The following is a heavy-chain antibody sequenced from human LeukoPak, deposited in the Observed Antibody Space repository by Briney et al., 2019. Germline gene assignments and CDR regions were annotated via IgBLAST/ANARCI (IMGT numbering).Heavy chain of an antibody. CDR2: ISSSRSPI. Sequence: GGSLRLSCAASGVTFSSYSMNWVRQAPGKGLEWVAYISSSRSPIYYADSVKGRFTISRDNAKNSLYLQMNSLRAEDTAVYYCARGGSHYDILTGYFHYYYMDVWGKGTTVTISS. J-gene: IGHJ6*03. D-gene: IGHD3-9*01. CDR3: ARGGSHYDILTGYFHYYYMDV. V-gene: IGHV3-21*05. CDR1: GVTFSSYS.